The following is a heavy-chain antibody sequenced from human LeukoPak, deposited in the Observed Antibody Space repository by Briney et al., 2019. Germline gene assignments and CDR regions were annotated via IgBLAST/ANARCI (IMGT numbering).Heavy chain of an antibody. Sequence: PGGSLRLSCAASGFTFSDYYMSWIRQAPGKGLEWVSYISSSGSTIYYADSVKGRFTISRDNAKNSPYLQMNSLRAEDTAVYYCARDYYDSSGYSFDYWGQGTLVTVSS. CDR1: GFTFSDYY. D-gene: IGHD3-22*01. V-gene: IGHV3-11*01. CDR3: ARDYYDSSGYSFDY. J-gene: IGHJ4*02. CDR2: ISSSGSTI.